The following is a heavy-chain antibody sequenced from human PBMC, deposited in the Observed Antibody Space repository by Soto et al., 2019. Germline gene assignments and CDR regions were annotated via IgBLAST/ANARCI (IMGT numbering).Heavy chain of an antibody. V-gene: IGHV3-23*01. CDR2: ISGSGGST. J-gene: IGHJ4*02. CDR3: AKVRDYDILTGYYGPVDY. D-gene: IGHD3-9*01. Sequence: PGGSLRLSCAASGFTFSSYAMSWVRQAPGKGLEWVSAISGSGGSTYYADSVKGRFTISRDNSKNTLYLQMNSLRAEDTAVYYCAKVRDYDILTGYYGPVDYWGQGTLVTVSS. CDR1: GFTFSSYA.